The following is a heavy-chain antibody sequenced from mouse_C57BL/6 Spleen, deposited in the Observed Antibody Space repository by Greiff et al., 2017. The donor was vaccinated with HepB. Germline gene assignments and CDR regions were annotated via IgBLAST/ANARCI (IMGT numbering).Heavy chain of an antibody. D-gene: IGHD1-1*01. Sequence: VQLQQPGTELVKPGASVKLSCKASGYTFTSYWMHWVKQRPGQGLEWIGNINPSNGGTNYNEKFKSKATLTVDKSSSTAYMQLSSLTSEDSAVYYCARGGYYGSRWMDYWGQGTSVTVSA. J-gene: IGHJ4*01. V-gene: IGHV1-53*01. CDR1: GYTFTSYW. CDR2: INPSNGGT. CDR3: ARGGYYGSRWMDY.